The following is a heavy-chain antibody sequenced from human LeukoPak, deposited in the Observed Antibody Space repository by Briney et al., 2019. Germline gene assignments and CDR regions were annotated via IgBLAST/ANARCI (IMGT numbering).Heavy chain of an antibody. V-gene: IGHV3-48*01. D-gene: IGHD3-22*01. CDR1: GFTVSNNH. J-gene: IGHJ6*02. Sequence: GGSLRLSCVASGFTVSNNHVSWVRQAPGKGLEWVSYISSSSSTIYYADSVKGRFTISRENAKNSLYLQMNSLRAGDTAVYCCARGVYYYDSSGLVPGSYGMDVWGQGTTVTVSS. CDR3: ARGVYYYDSSGLVPGSYGMDV. CDR2: ISSSSSTI.